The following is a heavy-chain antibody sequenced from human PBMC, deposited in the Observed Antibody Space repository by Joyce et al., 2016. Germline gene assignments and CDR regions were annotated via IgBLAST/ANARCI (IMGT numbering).Heavy chain of an antibody. J-gene: IGHJ2*01. V-gene: IGHV5-10-1*03. CDR3: ARHHFESGSYHYTNWYFGL. Sequence: EVQLEQSGAEVVKPGESLRISCKASGDDFTNHWISWVRQMPGKGLEWLGTIDPRDSYSNHSPPFQGHVTISADNSLTTVYLQWSSVGASDTAIYYCARHHFESGSYHYTNWYFGLWGRGTLVIVSS. D-gene: IGHD3-3*01. CDR1: GDDFTNHW. CDR2: IDPRDSYS.